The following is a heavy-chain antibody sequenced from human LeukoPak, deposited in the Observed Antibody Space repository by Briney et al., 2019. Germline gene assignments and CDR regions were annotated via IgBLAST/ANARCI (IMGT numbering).Heavy chain of an antibody. D-gene: IGHD4-17*01. Sequence: GGSLRLSCAVSGFTFSNYVMHWVRQAPGKGLEWVAVISDDGSIEYNGDSEKGRFTISRDNSKNTLYLDMNSLRAGDTAVYYCARERDDYDDPGPLDYWGQGTLVTVSS. J-gene: IGHJ4*02. CDR3: ARERDDYDDPGPLDY. V-gene: IGHV3-30*04. CDR2: ISDDGSIE. CDR1: GFTFSNYV.